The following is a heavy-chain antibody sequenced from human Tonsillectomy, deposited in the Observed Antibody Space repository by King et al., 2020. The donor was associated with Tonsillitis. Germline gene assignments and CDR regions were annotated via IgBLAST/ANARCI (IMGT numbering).Heavy chain of an antibody. CDR1: GGSISSSSYY. V-gene: IGHV4-39*07. CDR3: ARRGGGP. Sequence: QLQESGPGLVKPSETLSLTCTVSGGSISSSSYYWGWIRQPPGEGLEWIGSIYYSGSTYYNPSLKSRVTISVDTSKNQFSLKLSSVTAADTAVYYCARRGGGPWGQGTLVTVSS. J-gene: IGHJ5*02. CDR2: IYYSGST. D-gene: IGHD3-10*01.